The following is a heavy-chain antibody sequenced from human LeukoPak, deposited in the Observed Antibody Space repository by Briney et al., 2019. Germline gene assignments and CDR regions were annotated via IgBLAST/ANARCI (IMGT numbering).Heavy chain of an antibody. CDR2: IIPIFGTA. J-gene: IGHJ5*02. D-gene: IGHD1-7*01. V-gene: IGHV1-69*05. CDR1: GGTFSSYA. Sequence: GASVKVSCKASGGTFSSYAISWVRQAPGQGLEWMGGIIPIFGTANYAQKFQGRVTITTDESTSTAYMELSSLRSEDTAVYYCARVVVPITGTTRGWFDPWGQGTLVTVSS. CDR3: ARVVVPITGTTRGWFDP.